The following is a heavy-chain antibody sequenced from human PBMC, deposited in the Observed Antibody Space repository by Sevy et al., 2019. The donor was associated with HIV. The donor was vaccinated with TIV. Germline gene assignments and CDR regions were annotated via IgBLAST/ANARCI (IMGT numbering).Heavy chain of an antibody. CDR1: GFTLEDYA. Sequence: GGSLRLSCPTSGFTLEDYALSWFRQAPGKGLEWVAFITRNSYQAYGGTTDYAASVKGRFIISRDDSKSIAYLQMNSLKTEDTAVYYCTRGLASADTPEYYFDYWGQGTLVTVSS. CDR3: TRGLASADTPEYYFDY. J-gene: IGHJ4*02. V-gene: IGHV3-49*03. D-gene: IGHD2-15*01. CDR2: ITRNSYQAYGGTT.